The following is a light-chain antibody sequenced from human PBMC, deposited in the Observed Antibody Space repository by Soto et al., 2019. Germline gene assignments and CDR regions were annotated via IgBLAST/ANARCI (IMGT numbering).Light chain of an antibody. CDR1: QSVSSSN. J-gene: IGKJ2*02. CDR2: GAT. CDR3: QQYGNLSRT. V-gene: IGKV3-20*01. Sequence: EIVLTQSPGTLSLSPGERATLSCRASQSVSSSNLAWYQQKPGQAPRLLIYGATSRATGIPDRFSGSGSGTDFTLTISRLEPEDFAVYYCQQYGNLSRTFGQGTKLEI.